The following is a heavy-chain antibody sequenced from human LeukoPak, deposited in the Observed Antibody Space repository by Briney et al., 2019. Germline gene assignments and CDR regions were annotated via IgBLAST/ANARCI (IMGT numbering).Heavy chain of an antibody. CDR3: ATNYGSGSFLRPWGY. D-gene: IGHD3-10*01. CDR1: GGTSSSYA. Sequence: SVKVSCKASGGTSSSYAISWVRQAPGQGLEWMGGIIPIFGTANYAQKFQGRVTITTDESTSTAYMELSSLRSEDTAVYYCATNYGSGSFLRPWGYWGQGTLVTVSS. CDR2: IIPIFGTA. V-gene: IGHV1-69*05. J-gene: IGHJ4*02.